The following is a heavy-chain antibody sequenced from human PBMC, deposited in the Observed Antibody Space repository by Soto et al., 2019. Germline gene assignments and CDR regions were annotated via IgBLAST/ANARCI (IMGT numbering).Heavy chain of an antibody. CDR3: ARDLHDYGDYQKSGWFDP. D-gene: IGHD4-17*01. Sequence: QVQLVQSGAEVKKPGSSVKVSCKASGGTFSSYTISWVRQAPGQGLEWMGRIIPILGIASYAQKFQGRVTITAYKSTSTASMELSSRRSEDTAVYYCARDLHDYGDYQKSGWFDPWGQGTLVTVSS. CDR1: GGTFSSYT. J-gene: IGHJ5*02. CDR2: IIPILGIA. V-gene: IGHV1-69*08.